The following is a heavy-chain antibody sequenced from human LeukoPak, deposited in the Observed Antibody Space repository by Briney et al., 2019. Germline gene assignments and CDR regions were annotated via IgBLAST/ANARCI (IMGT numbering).Heavy chain of an antibody. CDR3: ARELQWLVRGAFDY. J-gene: IGHJ4*02. D-gene: IGHD6-19*01. CDR1: GGSIGSSNW. Sequence: SETLSLTCAVSGGSIGSSNWWSWVRQPPGKGLEWIGSIYYSGSTYYNPSLKSRVTISVDTSKNQFSLKLSSVTAADTAVYYCARELQWLVRGAFDYWGQGTLVTVSS. V-gene: IGHV4-4*02. CDR2: IYYSGST.